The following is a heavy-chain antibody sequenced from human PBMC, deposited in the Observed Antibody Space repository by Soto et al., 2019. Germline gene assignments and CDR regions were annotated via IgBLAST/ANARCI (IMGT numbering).Heavy chain of an antibody. CDR3: AREVTIFGAVISWFDP. CDR1: GGSISSGGYY. V-gene: IGHV4-31*03. Sequence: QVQLQESGPGLVKPSQTLSLTCTVSGGSISSGGYYWSWIRQHPGKGLEWIGYIYYSGSTYYNPSLKSRVTISVDTSKNQFSLKLSSVTAADTAVYYCAREVTIFGAVISWFDPWGQGTLVTVSS. CDR2: IYYSGST. D-gene: IGHD3-3*01. J-gene: IGHJ5*02.